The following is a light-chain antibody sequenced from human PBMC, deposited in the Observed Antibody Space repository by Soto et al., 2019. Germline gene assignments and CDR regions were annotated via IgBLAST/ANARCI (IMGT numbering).Light chain of an antibody. CDR1: QSVSSSY. J-gene: IGKJ2*01. V-gene: IGKV3-20*01. CDR3: QQYGITGYT. Sequence: EIVLTQSPGTLSLSPGERATLSCRASQSVSSSYLAWYQQKPGQAPRLLIYGASSRATGIPDRFSGSGSGTDFTLTISRLEPEDFAVYYCQQYGITGYTFGQGTKLGIK. CDR2: GAS.